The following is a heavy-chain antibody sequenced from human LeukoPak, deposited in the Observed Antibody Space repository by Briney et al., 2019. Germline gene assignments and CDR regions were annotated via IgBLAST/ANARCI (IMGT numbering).Heavy chain of an antibody. V-gene: IGHV3-30*01. D-gene: IGHD3-3*01. CDR1: GFTFSSYA. CDR3: ARDPVLRFLEWSVRGTGYFDY. CDR2: ISYDGSNK. Sequence: GRSLRLSCAASGFTFSSYAMHWVRQAPGKGLEWVAVISYDGSNKYYADSVKGRFTISRDISRNTLYLQMNSLRAEDTAVYYCARDPVLRFLEWSVRGTGYFDYWGQGTLVTVSS. J-gene: IGHJ4*02.